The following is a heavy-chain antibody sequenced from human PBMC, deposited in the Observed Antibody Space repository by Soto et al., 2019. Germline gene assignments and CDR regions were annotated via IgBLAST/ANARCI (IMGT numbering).Heavy chain of an antibody. CDR3: VRVPFITMSCSSFYYHYMDV. D-gene: IGHD3-10*02. CDR2: MNPNSGNT. V-gene: IGHV1-8*01. CDR1: GYTFTSYD. J-gene: IGHJ6*03. Sequence: QVQVVQSGAAVKKPGASVKVYCKASGYTFTSYDVTWVRQAPGQGLEWMGWMNPNSGNTGYAQTFRGRVTVNRYTSISAAYRTLGRLTTHDAAEYYCVRVPFITMSCSSFYYHYMDVWCKGNPVTVSS.